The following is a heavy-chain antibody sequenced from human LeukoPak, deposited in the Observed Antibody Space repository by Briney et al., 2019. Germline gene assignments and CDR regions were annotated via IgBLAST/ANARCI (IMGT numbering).Heavy chain of an antibody. Sequence: GGSLRLSCAASGFTFSSYAMSWVRQAPGKGLEWVSSISVSGGGTYYADSVKGRFTIPRDNSKNTLYLQMNSLSAEDTAVYYCARRGIVLGAAPVLKYSFDYWGQGTLVTVSS. CDR2: ISVSGGGT. V-gene: IGHV3-23*01. CDR3: ARRGIVLGAAPVLKYSFDY. D-gene: IGHD1-26*01. J-gene: IGHJ4*02. CDR1: GFTFSSYA.